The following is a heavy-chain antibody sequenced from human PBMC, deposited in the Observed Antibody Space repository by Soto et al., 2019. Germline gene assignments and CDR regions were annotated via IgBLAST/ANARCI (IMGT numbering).Heavy chain of an antibody. Sequence: SLTCTVSGGSISSGGYYWSWIRQHPGKGLEWIGYIYYSGSTYYNPSLKSRVTISVDTSKNQFSLKLSSVTAADTAVYYCARSSTSAKYFDYWGQGTLVTVSS. J-gene: IGHJ4*02. D-gene: IGHD2-2*01. V-gene: IGHV4-31*03. CDR1: GGSISSGGYY. CDR3: ARSSTSAKYFDY. CDR2: IYYSGST.